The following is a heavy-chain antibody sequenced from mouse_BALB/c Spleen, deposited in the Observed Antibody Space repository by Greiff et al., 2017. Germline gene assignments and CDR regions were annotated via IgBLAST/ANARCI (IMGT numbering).Heavy chain of an antibody. J-gene: IGHJ2*01. CDR3: ARWRDGYYRGHFDY. Sequence: VQLQQSGAELVKPGASVKLSCTASGFNIKDTYMHWVKQRPEQGLEWIGRIDPANGNTKYDPKFQGKATITADTSSNTAYLQLSSLTSEDTAVYYCARWRDGYYRGHFDYWGQGTTLTVSS. V-gene: IGHV14-3*02. CDR1: GFNIKDTY. D-gene: IGHD2-3*01. CDR2: IDPANGNT.